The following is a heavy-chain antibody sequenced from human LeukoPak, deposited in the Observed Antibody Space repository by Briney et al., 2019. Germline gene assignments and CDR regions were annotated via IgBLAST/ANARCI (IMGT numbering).Heavy chain of an antibody. J-gene: IGHJ4*02. CDR2: IRYDGSNK. Sequence: GGSLRLSCAASGFTFSSYGMHWVRQAPGKGLEWVAFIRYDGSNKYYADSVKGRFTISRDNSKNTLYLQMNSLRAEDTAVYYCAKDAWEVWYYFDYWGQGTLVTVSS. D-gene: IGHD1-26*01. CDR3: AKDAWEVWYYFDY. V-gene: IGHV3-30*02. CDR1: GFTFSSYG.